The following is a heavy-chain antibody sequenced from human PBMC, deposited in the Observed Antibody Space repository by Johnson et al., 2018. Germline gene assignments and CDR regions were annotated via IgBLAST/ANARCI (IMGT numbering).Heavy chain of an antibody. V-gene: IGHV3-33*01. CDR3: ARGGFVVPAAIHYYYGMDV. CDR2: IWDDGSNK. Sequence: QVQLVESGGGVVQPGRSLRLSCAASGFTFSSYGMHWVRQAPGKGLEWVAVIWDDGSNKYYADPVKGRFTIPHDKSKNTLYLQMNSLRAEDTAVYYCARGGFVVPAAIHYYYGMDVWGQGTTVTVSS. D-gene: IGHD2-2*01. CDR1: GFTFSSYG. J-gene: IGHJ6*02.